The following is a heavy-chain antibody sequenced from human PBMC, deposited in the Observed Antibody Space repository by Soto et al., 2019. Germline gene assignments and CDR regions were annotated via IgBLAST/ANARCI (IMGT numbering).Heavy chain of an antibody. J-gene: IGHJ4*02. CDR3: AKDIVRYTYGACDY. D-gene: IGHD5-18*01. CDR2: ISYDGSNK. V-gene: IGHV3-30*18. CDR1: GFTFSSYG. Sequence: QVQLVESGGAVVQPGKSLRLSCAASGFTFSSYGMYWVRQAPGKGLEWVAAISYDGSNKYHAESVKGRFTISRDNSKNTLYLQMNSLSAEDTAVYYCAKDIVRYTYGACDYWGQGALVSVSS.